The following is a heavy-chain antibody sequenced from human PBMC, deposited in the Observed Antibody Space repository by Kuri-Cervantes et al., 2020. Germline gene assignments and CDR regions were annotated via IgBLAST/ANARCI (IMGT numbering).Heavy chain of an antibody. J-gene: IGHJ5*02. V-gene: IGHV4-34*01. CDR1: GGSISSYY. CDR3: ARGSQYYDILTGYYRSWFDP. Sequence: GSLRLSCTVSGGSISSYYWSWIRQPPGKGLEWIGEVNHSGSTNYNPSLKSRVTISVDTSKNQFSLKLSSVTAADTAVYYCARGSQYYDILTGYYRSWFDPWGQGTLVTVSS. CDR2: VNHSGST. D-gene: IGHD3-9*01.